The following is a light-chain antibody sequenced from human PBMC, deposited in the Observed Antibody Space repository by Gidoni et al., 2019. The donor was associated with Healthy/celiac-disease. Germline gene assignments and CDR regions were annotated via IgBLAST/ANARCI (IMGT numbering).Light chain of an antibody. J-gene: IGKJ5*01. CDR1: QSASSY. V-gene: IGKV3D-11*02. Sequence: EIVLTQSPATLSLSPGDRATLSCKDSQSASSYLAWYQQKPGQAPRLLIYDASNRGTGITPRFSGSGTGTDVNITNSRVEHEDFEVYYCQRRSNWHTVGQGTRLEIK. CDR2: DAS. CDR3: QRRSNWHT.